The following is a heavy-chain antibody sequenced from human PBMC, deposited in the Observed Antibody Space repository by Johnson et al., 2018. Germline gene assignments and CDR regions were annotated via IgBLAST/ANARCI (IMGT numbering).Heavy chain of an antibody. CDR2: ISRSGSTL. D-gene: IGHD2-2*02. CDR3: ERDQTRRIVVVPAAIRKTSTYYYYYGMDV. J-gene: IGHJ6*02. CDR1: GFTFSDYY. V-gene: IGHV3-11*01. Sequence: QVQLVQSGGGLVKPGGSLRLSCAASGFTFSDYYMSWIRQAPGKGLEWVSYISRSGSTLYYADSVNGRFTTSRDTAKTPLYLQMNSLRAEDPAVYYWERDQTRRIVVVPAAIRKTSTYYYYYGMDVWGQGTTVTVSS.